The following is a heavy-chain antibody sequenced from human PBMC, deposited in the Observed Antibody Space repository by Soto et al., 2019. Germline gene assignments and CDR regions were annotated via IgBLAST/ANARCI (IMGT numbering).Heavy chain of an antibody. J-gene: IGHJ4*02. D-gene: IGHD2-15*01. CDR2: IYYSGST. V-gene: IGHV4-31*02. Sequence: PSETLSLTCTVSGGSISSGGYYWSWIRQHPGKGLEWIGYIYYSGSTYYNPSLKSRVTISVDTSKNQFSLKLSSVTAADTAVYYCARGQVAVTLDYWGQGTLVTVSS. CDR3: ARGQVAVTLDY. CDR1: GGSISSGGYY.